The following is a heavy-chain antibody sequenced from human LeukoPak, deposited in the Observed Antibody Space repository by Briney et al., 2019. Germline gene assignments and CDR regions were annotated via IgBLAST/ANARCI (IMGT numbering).Heavy chain of an antibody. D-gene: IGHD3-22*01. CDR3: AREQRDSSGYYPFDY. CDR2: ISAYNGNT. Sequence: GASVKVSCKASGYTFTSYGISWVRQAPGQGLEWMGWISAYNGNTNYAQKLQGRVTMTTDTSTSTAYMELRSLRSDDTAVYYCAREQRDSSGYYPFDYWGQGTLVTVSS. CDR1: GYTFTSYG. V-gene: IGHV1-18*01. J-gene: IGHJ4*02.